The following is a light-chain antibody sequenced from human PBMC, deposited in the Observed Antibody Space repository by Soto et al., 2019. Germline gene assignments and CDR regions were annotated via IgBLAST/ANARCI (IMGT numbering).Light chain of an antibody. V-gene: IGLV2-14*01. Sequence: QSALTQPASVSGCPGQSITISCSGTSSDVGGYNYVSWYQQHPGKAPQVMIYDVSNRPSGVSDRFSGSKSGNTASLTISGLQAEDEADYYCYSYTTSSTYVFGTGTKVTVL. CDR2: DVS. CDR3: YSYTTSSTYV. CDR1: SSDVGGYNY. J-gene: IGLJ1*01.